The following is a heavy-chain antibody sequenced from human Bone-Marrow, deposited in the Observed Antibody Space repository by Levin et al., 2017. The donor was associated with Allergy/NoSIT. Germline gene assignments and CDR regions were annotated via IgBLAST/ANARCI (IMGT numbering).Heavy chain of an antibody. CDR2: ISYDGSNK. V-gene: IGHV3-30*18. Sequence: GGSLRLSCAASGFTFISYGMHWVRQAPGKGLEWVAVISYDGSNKYYADSVKGRFTISRDNSKNTLYLQMNSLRAEDTAVYYCAKGSAVTIFGVVMSSLDYWGQGTLVTVSS. J-gene: IGHJ4*02. CDR1: GFTFISYG. CDR3: AKGSAVTIFGVVMSSLDY. D-gene: IGHD3-3*01.